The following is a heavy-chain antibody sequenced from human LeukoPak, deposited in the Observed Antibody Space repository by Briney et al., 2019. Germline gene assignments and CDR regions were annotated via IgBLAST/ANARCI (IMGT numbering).Heavy chain of an antibody. CDR3: ARRWFGELAIDY. V-gene: IGHV1-18*04. CDR1: GYTFSDCA. CDR2: ISAYNGNT. J-gene: IGHJ4*02. Sequence: ASVKVSCKASGYTFSDCAIHWVRQAPGQGLEWMGWISAYNGNTNSAQKLQGRVTMTTDTSTSTAYMELSRLRSDDTAVYYCARRWFGELAIDYWGQGTLVTVSS. D-gene: IGHD3-10*01.